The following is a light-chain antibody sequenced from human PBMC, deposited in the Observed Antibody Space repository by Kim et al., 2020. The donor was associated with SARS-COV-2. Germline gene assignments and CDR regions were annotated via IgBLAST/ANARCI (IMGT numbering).Light chain of an antibody. CDR3: SSYTSTNTHV. V-gene: IGLV2-14*03. Sequence: GHACAIACTGTSSGVGVYNYVSWYQQHPGKAPKFLIYDVSFRASGVSDRFSGSKSGNTASLTISGLQSEDEADYYCSSYTSTNTHVFGTGTKVTVL. J-gene: IGLJ1*01. CDR2: DVS. CDR1: SSGVGVYNY.